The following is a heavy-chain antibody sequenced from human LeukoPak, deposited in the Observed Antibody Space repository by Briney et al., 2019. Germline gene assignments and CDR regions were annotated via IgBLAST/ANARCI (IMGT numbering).Heavy chain of an antibody. V-gene: IGHV1-2*06. J-gene: IGHJ5*02. CDR3: ATGLFEEGNNWFDP. CDR2: INPYNGDT. CDR1: GYTFTSYD. Sequence: ASVKVSCKASGYTFTSYDINWVRQAPGQGLEWLGRINPYNGDTNYAQRFQGRVTMTRDTSITTAYMELSRLTYDDTAVYYRATGLFEEGNNWFDPWGQGTLVTVSS.